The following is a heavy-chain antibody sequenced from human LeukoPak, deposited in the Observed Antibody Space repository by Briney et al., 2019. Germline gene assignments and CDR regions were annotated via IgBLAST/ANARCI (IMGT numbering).Heavy chain of an antibody. CDR3: AREAVADHAFDI. CDR1: GGTFSSYA. Sequence: ASVKVSCKASGGTFSSYAISWVRQAPGQGLEWMGQINPNSGGANYAQKFQGRVTMARDTSINTAYMELTRLRSDDTAVYYCAREAVADHAFDIWGQGTMVTVSS. V-gene: IGHV1-2*06. J-gene: IGHJ3*02. D-gene: IGHD6-19*01. CDR2: INPNSGGA.